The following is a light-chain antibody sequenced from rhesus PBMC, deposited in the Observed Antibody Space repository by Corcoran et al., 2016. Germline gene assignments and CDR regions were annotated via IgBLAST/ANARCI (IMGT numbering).Light chain of an antibody. CDR3: QQYYNSPYS. V-gene: IGKV4-1*01. CDR1: QSLLYSSNSKNY. CDR2: WAA. Sequence: DILMTQSPDSLAVSLGEGVTINCKSSQSLLYSSNSKNYLAWYQQKPGQAPKLFLYWAASRDAGVPQRFSGSGSRTDFTLTISGLQAEDVSVYYSQQYYNSPYSFGQGTKVEIK. J-gene: IGKJ2*01.